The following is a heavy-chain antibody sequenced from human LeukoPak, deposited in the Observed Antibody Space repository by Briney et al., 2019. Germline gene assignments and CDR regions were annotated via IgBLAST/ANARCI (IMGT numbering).Heavy chain of an antibody. J-gene: IGHJ4*02. CDR1: GGSISSSSYY. CDR3: ASLVAGTFDY. D-gene: IGHD6-19*01. Sequence: PSETLSLTCTVSGGSISSSSYYWGWIRQPPGKGLEWIGSIYYSGSTYYNPSLKSRVTISVDTSKKQFSLKLSSVTAADTAVYYCASLVAGTFDYWGQGTLVTVSS. CDR2: IYYSGST. V-gene: IGHV4-39*01.